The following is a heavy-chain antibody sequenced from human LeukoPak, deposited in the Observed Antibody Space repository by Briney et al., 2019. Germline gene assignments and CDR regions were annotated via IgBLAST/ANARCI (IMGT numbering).Heavy chain of an antibody. D-gene: IGHD3-10*01. CDR2: ISYDGSNK. CDR1: GFTFSSYG. J-gene: IGHJ4*02. CDR3: ASAMVRGVPHHFDY. Sequence: PGGSLRLSCAASGFTFSSYGMHWVRQAPGKGLEWVAVISYDGSNKYYADSVKGRFTISRDNSKNTLYLQMNSLRAEDTAVYYCASAMVRGVPHHFDYWGQGTLVTVSS. V-gene: IGHV3-30*03.